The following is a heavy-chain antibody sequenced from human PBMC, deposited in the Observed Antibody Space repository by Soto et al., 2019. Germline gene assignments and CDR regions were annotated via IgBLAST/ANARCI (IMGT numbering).Heavy chain of an antibody. D-gene: IGHD3-10*01. CDR2: IYYPGST. CDR1: GGSISSGNIY. J-gene: IGHJ4*02. Sequence: QVQLQESGPGVVRPSQTLSLTCTVSGGSISSGNIYWSWIRQPPGKGLEWIGYIYYPGSTYYNPSLTSRVTISVNPSKNQFSLTLTSVTAADTAIYYCARVTMVRGVMADYWGQGTLVTVSS. V-gene: IGHV4-30-4*01. CDR3: ARVTMVRGVMADY.